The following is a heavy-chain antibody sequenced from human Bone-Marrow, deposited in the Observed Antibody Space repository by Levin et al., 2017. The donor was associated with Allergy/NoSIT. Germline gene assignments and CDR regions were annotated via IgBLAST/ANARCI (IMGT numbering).Heavy chain of an antibody. D-gene: IGHD5-18*01. CDR1: GFTFRTHD. J-gene: IGHJ3*02. CDR3: ARYNYEYNALDI. V-gene: IGHV3-13*01. Sequence: GGSLRLSCAASGFTFRTHDMHWVRQGTGKGLEWVSTIGTAGDTYYPDYERGRFTISRENAKNSLYLQMNGLSAGDTAVYYCARYNYEYNALDIWGQGTMVTVSS. CDR2: IGTAGDT.